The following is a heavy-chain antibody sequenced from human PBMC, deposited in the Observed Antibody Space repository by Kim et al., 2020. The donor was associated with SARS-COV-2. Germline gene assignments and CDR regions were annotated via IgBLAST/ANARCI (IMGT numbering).Heavy chain of an antibody. CDR3: AKSRLFRGYSYGYVDY. CDR1: GFTFSSYA. J-gene: IGHJ4*02. D-gene: IGHD5-18*01. V-gene: IGHV3-23*03. CDR2: IYSGGSST. Sequence: GGSLRLSCAAFGFTFSSYAMSWVRQAPGKGLEWVSVIYSGGSSTYYADSVKGRFTISRDNSKNTLYLQMNSLRAEDTAVYYCAKSRLFRGYSYGYVDYWGQGTLVTVSS.